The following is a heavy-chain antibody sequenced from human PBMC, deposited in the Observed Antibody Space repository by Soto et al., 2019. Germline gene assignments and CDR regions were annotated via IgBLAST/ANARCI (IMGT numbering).Heavy chain of an antibody. CDR1: GGSISSTSSY. CDR3: ASSHGSSGPNPNYYYYYGMDV. J-gene: IGHJ6*02. D-gene: IGHD3-22*01. V-gene: IGHV4-39*07. Sequence: PSETLSLTCTVSGGSISSTSSYWGWIRQPPGKGLEWIGSIYYSGSTYYNSSLKSRVTISVDTSKNQFSLKLTSVTAADTAVYYCASSHGSSGPNPNYYYYYGMDVWGQGTTVTVSS. CDR2: IYYSGST.